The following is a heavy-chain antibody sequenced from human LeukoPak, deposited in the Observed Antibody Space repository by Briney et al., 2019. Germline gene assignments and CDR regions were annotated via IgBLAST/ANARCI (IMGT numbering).Heavy chain of an antibody. CDR2: IYYSGSA. V-gene: IGHV4-59*01. J-gene: IGHJ3*02. CDR1: GGSISTYY. Sequence: SETLSLTCTVPGGSISTYYWSWIRQPPGKGLEWIAYIYYSGSANYNPSLKSRVTISVDTSKNQFSLKLNSVTVADTAMYYCARDTRGDTLTGTHAFDIWGQGTMVTVSS. D-gene: IGHD3-9*01. CDR3: ARDTRGDTLTGTHAFDI.